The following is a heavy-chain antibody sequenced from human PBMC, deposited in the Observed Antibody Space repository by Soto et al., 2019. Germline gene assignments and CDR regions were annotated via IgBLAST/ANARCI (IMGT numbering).Heavy chain of an antibody. J-gene: IGHJ4*02. CDR2: ISGSGATT. CDR1: GFTFSSHA. V-gene: IGHV3-23*01. D-gene: IGHD3-22*01. Sequence: GGSLRLSCAASGFTFSSHAMSWVRQAPGKGLEWVSLISGSGATTYYVDSVEGRFTISRDNSKNTLYLQMGSLRAEDMAVYYCAREGYYDSSGYYYFDYWGQGTLVTVSS. CDR3: AREGYYDSSGYYYFDY.